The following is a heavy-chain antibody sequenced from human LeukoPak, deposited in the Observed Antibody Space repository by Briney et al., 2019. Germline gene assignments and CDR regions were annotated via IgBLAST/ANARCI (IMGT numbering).Heavy chain of an antibody. Sequence: ASVKVSCKASGYTFTSYDINWVRQATGQGLEWMGWMNPNSGNTGYAQKFQGRVTMTRNTSISTAYMELSSLRSEDTAVYYCARVGYQLKEDGFDVWGQGTLLTVSS. J-gene: IGHJ3*01. CDR3: ARVGYQLKEDGFDV. D-gene: IGHD1-1*01. CDR1: GYTFTSYD. CDR2: MNPNSGNT. V-gene: IGHV1-8*01.